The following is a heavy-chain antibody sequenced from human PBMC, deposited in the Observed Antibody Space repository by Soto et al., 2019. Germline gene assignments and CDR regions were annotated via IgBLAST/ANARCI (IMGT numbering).Heavy chain of an antibody. CDR3: ARDLYDCSSTSCYVNWFDP. CDR2: IIPIFGTA. J-gene: IGHJ5*02. V-gene: IGHV1-69*13. CDR1: GCTFSSYA. D-gene: IGHD2-2*01. Sequence: ASVKVSCKASGCTFSSYAISCVRQAPGQELEWMGGIIPIFGTANYAQKFQGRVTITADESTSTAYMELSSLRSEDTAVYYCARDLYDCSSTSCYVNWFDPWGQGTLVTVSS.